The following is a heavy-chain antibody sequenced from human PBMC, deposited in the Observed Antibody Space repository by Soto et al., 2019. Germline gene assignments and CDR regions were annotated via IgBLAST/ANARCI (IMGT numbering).Heavy chain of an antibody. CDR3: ARVGRNCSGGSCFAFDI. V-gene: IGHV4-31*02. Sequence: SETLSLTCIVSGGSISSGGYYWSWIRQHPGKGLEWIGYIYYSGSTYYNPSLKSRVTISVDTSKNQFSLKLSSVTAADTAVYYCARVGRNCSGGSCFAFDIWGQGTMVTVSS. J-gene: IGHJ3*02. CDR2: IYYSGST. D-gene: IGHD2-15*01. CDR1: GGSISSGGYY.